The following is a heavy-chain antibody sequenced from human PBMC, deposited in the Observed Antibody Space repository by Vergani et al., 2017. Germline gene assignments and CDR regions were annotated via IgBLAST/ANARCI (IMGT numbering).Heavy chain of an antibody. CDR2: INHSGST. V-gene: IGHV4-39*07. Sequence: QLQLQESGPGLVKPSETLSLTCTVSGGSISSSSYYWGWIRQPPGKGLEWIGEINHSGSTNYNPSLKSRVTISVDTSKNQFSLKLSSVTAADTAVYYCARGTSGFYYYYYGMDVWGQGTTVTVSS. J-gene: IGHJ6*02. CDR3: ARGTSGFYYYYYGMDV. D-gene: IGHD3-10*01. CDR1: GGSISSSSYY.